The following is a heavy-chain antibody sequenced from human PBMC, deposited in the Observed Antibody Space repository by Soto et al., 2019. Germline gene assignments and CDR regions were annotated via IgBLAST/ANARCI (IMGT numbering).Heavy chain of an antibody. Sequence: ASETLSLTCAVYGGSFSGYYWSWIRQPPGKGLEWIGEINHSGSTNYNPSLKSRVTISVDTSKNQFSLKLSSVTAADTAVYYCARGNTKGPPRYCSGGSCYSRVGNYYYVMDFWGQGSTVTVSS. D-gene: IGHD2-15*01. CDR2: INHSGST. V-gene: IGHV4-34*01. J-gene: IGHJ6*02. CDR1: GGSFSGYY. CDR3: ARGNTKGPPRYCSGGSCYSRVGNYYYVMDF.